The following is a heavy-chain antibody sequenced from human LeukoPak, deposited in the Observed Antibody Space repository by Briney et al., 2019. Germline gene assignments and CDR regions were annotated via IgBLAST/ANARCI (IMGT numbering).Heavy chain of an antibody. CDR2: IRRGGSEE. V-gene: IGHV3-7*04. CDR1: GFTISNYW. CDR3: ARALIAADNY. Sequence: PGGSLRLSCAASGFTISNYWMNWVRQAPGKGLEWLANIRRGGSEEYYVDSVKGRSTISRDNTKNSLYLQMNSLRVEDTAVYYCARALIAADNYWGQGTLVTVSS. D-gene: IGHD6-6*01. J-gene: IGHJ4*02.